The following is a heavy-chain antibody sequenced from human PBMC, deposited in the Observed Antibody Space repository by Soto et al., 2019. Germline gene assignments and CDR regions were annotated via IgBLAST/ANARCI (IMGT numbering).Heavy chain of an antibody. J-gene: IGHJ4*02. D-gene: IGHD3-22*01. Sequence: SETLSLTCRVSGGFISSSSYYWGWIRQPPGKGLEWIGSIYYSRSTYYNPSLKTRVTISADTSKNRFSLKLNSVTASDTAVYYCASLDHYDISGIMGPDYWGQGTLVTVSS. CDR1: GGFISSSSYY. CDR2: IYYSRST. CDR3: ASLDHYDISGIMGPDY. V-gene: IGHV4-39*01.